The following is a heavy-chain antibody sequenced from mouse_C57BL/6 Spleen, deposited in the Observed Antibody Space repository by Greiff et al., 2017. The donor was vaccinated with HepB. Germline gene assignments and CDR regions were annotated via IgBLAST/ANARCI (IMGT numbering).Heavy chain of an antibody. V-gene: IGHV1-69*01. CDR1: GYTFTSYW. CDR3: ARSERAMDY. Sequence: QVQLQQPGAELVMPGASVKLSCKASGYTFTSYWMHWVKQRPGQGLEWTGEIDPSDSYTNYNQKFKGKSTLTVDKSSSTAYMQLSSLTSEDSAVYYCARSERAMDYWGQGTSVTVSS. CDR2: IDPSDSYT. J-gene: IGHJ4*01.